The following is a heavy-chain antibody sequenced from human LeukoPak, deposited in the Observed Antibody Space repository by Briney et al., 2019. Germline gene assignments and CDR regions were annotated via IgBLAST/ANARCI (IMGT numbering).Heavy chain of an antibody. D-gene: IGHD3-3*01. CDR1: GDSVSSNSAA. J-gene: IGHJ4*02. CDR2: TYYRSKWYN. Sequence: SQTLSLTCAISGDSVSSNSAAWNWIRQSPSRGLEWLGRTYYRSKWYNDYAVSVKSRITINPDTSKNQFSLQLNSVTPEDTAVYYCAREGPRINDFWSGYLSALGEYYFDYWGQGTLVTVSS. V-gene: IGHV6-1*01. CDR3: AREGPRINDFWSGYLSALGEYYFDY.